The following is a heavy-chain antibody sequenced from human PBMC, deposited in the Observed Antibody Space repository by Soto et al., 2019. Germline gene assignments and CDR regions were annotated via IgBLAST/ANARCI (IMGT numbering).Heavy chain of an antibody. CDR3: AGSGYYHNSGMDV. V-gene: IGHV4-59*12. J-gene: IGHJ6*02. D-gene: IGHD3-22*01. CDR2: IYYSGST. Sequence: SETLSLTCTVSGGPISSYYWSWIRQPPGKGLEWIGYIYYSGSTNYNPSLKTRVTISVDRSKNQFSLKLSSVTAADTAVYYCAGSGYYHNSGMDVWGQGTTVTVPS. CDR1: GGPISSYY.